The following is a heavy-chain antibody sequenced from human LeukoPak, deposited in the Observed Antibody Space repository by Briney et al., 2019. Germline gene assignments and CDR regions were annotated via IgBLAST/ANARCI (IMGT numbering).Heavy chain of an antibody. CDR3: AKEGAAPGTPLSY. Sequence: GGSLRLSCAASGFTFSSYAMSWVRQAPGKGLEWVSGISGSGGATYYADSVKGRFTISRDSSKNTLYLEMNSLRGEDTAVYFCAKEGAAPGTPLSYWGQGTPVTVSS. D-gene: IGHD6-13*01. V-gene: IGHV3-23*01. CDR1: GFTFSSYA. CDR2: ISGSGGAT. J-gene: IGHJ4*02.